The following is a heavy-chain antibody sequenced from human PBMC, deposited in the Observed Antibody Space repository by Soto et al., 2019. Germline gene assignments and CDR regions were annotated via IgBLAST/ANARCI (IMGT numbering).Heavy chain of an antibody. J-gene: IGHJ6*02. V-gene: IGHV1-2*02. Sequence: GALVKVSCKASGYTFTGYYLHWGRQAPGHGLEGMGWINPGSGDTNYAQNFQDRVTMIRDTSISTAYLELSRLRSDDTAVYYCALGLSYPWNDDYYYYGMDVWGQGTTVTVSS. CDR1: GYTFTGYY. D-gene: IGHD1-1*01. CDR2: INPGSGDT. CDR3: ALGLSYPWNDDYYYYGMDV.